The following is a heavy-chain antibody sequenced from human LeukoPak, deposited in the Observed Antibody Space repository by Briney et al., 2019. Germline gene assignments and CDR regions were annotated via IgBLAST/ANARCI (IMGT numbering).Heavy chain of an antibody. CDR1: GFTFSNYA. V-gene: IGHV3-23*01. Sequence: GGSLRLSCAASGFTFSNYAMSWVRRAPGKGLEWFSTVSDKGDATAHADSVKGRFTISRDNAKNTLSLLMNILRAEDTAVYCCARVGPLATRSAGHYYFDLWGRGTLVTVSS. CDR3: ARVGPLATRSAGHYYFDL. CDR2: VSDKGDAT. D-gene: IGHD3-10*01. J-gene: IGHJ2*01.